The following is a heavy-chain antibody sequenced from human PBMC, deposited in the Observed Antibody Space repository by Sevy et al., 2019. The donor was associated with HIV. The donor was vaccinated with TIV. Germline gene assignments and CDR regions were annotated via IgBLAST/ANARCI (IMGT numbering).Heavy chain of an antibody. J-gene: IGHJ4*02. CDR1: RFTFSGSA. V-gene: IGHV3-73*01. CDR2: IRNKANSSAT. Sequence: GGSLRLSCAASRFTFSGSAMHWVRQASGKGLEWVGRIRNKANSSATAYAASGKGRFTISRDDSKNTAYLQMNSLKTEDTAVYYCVGGSYSSGWYFDYWGQGTLVTVSS. D-gene: IGHD6-19*01. CDR3: VGGSYSSGWYFDY.